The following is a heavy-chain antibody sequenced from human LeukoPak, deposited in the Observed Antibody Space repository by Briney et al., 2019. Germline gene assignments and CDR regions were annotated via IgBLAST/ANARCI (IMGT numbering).Heavy chain of an antibody. Sequence: GGSLRLSCAASGFTFSSSNINWVRQAPGKGLEWVSYISSSSSAIYYADSVKGRFTVSRDNAKNSLYLQMNSLRADDTAVYYCAKVSISGRYDAFDIWGQGTMVTVSS. V-gene: IGHV3-48*04. J-gene: IGHJ3*02. D-gene: IGHD3-10*01. CDR3: AKVSISGRYDAFDI. CDR2: ISSSSSAI. CDR1: GFTFSSSN.